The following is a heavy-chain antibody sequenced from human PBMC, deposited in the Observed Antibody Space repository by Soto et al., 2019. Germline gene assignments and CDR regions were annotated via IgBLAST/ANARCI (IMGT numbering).Heavy chain of an antibody. D-gene: IGHD3-22*01. CDR1: GFTFSSYA. CDR2: ISGSGGST. V-gene: IGHV3-23*01. J-gene: IGHJ4*02. CDR3: ARAYYYDSSGYYYDY. Sequence: GGSLRLSCAASGFTFSSYAMSWVRQAPGKGLEWVSAISGSGGSTYYADSVEGRFTISRDNSKNTLYLQMNSLRAEDTAVYYCARAYYYDSSGYYYDYWGQGTLVTVSS.